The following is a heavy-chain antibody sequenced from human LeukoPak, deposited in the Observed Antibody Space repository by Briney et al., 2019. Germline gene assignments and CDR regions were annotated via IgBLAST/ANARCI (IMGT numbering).Heavy chain of an antibody. CDR2: INPSGGST. Sequence: ASVKVSCKAPGYTFTSYYMHWVRQAPGQGLEWMGIINPSGGSTSYAQKFQGRVTMTRDTSTSTVYMELSSLRSEDTAVYYCAREYPRCSGGSCYSSRNWFDPWGQGTLVTVSS. D-gene: IGHD2-15*01. CDR1: GYTFTSYY. CDR3: AREYPRCSGGSCYSSRNWFDP. J-gene: IGHJ5*02. V-gene: IGHV1-46*01.